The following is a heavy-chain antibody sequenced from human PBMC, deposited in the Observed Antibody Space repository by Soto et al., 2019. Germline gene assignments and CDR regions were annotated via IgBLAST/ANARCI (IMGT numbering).Heavy chain of an antibody. V-gene: IGHV1-3*01. D-gene: IGHD3-16*02. CDR1: GYTFTSYA. CDR2: IRVNNGDT. CDR3: AREGMITFGGVIGDNWFDP. Sequence: ASVKVSCKASGYTFTSYAMHWVRQAPGQGLEWVGWIRVNNGDTHYAQKLQGRVTITRDTSASTAYMELSSLRSEDTAVYYCAREGMITFGGVIGDNWFDPWRQGTLVTVSS. J-gene: IGHJ5*02.